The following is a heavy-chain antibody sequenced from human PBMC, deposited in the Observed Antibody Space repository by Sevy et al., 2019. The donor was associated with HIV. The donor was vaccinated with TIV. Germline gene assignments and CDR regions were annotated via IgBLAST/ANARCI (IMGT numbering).Heavy chain of an antibody. V-gene: IGHV3-48*03. Sequence: GGSLRLSCAASGFTFSSYEMNWVRQAPGKGLEWVSYISSSGSTIYYADSVKGRFTISRDNAKNSLYLQMNSLRAEDMAVYYCAREGTTVTTFGGVGRGYFDYWGQGTLVTVSS. J-gene: IGHJ4*02. CDR3: AREGTTVTTFGGVGRGYFDY. CDR2: ISSSGSTI. CDR1: GFTFSSYE. D-gene: IGHD4-17*01.